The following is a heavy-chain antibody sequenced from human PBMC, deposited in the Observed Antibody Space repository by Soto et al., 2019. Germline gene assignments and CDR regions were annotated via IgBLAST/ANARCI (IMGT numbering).Heavy chain of an antibody. CDR2: IYYSGST. V-gene: IGHV4-39*01. CDR3: ASLWFGEYSNYYYYGMDV. Sequence: PSETLSLTCTVSGGSISSSSYYWGWIRQPPGKGLEWIGSIYYSGSTYYNPSLKSRVTISVDTSKNQFSLKLSSVTAADTAVYYCASLWFGEYSNYYYYGMDVWGQGTTVTVSS. D-gene: IGHD3-10*01. CDR1: GGSISSSSYY. J-gene: IGHJ6*02.